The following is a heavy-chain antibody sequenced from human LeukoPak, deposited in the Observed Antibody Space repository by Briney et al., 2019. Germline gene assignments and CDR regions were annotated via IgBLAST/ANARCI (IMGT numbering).Heavy chain of an antibody. V-gene: IGHV3-21*04. D-gene: IGHD3-3*01. Sequence: GGSLRLSCAASGFTFSSYSMNWVRQAPGKGLEWVSSISSSSSYIYYADSVKGRFTISRDNSKNTLYLQMNSLRAEDTAVYYCAKIPQVGIFAVPNFDYWGQGTLVTVS. CDR2: ISSSSSYI. J-gene: IGHJ4*02. CDR1: GFTFSSYS. CDR3: AKIPQVGIFAVPNFDY.